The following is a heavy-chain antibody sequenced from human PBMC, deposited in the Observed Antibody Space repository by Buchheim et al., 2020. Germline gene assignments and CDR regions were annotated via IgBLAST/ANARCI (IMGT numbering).Heavy chain of an antibody. CDR1: GFTFSSYG. V-gene: IGHV3-30*18. CDR3: AKSVWGSGTYSGYCFDH. J-gene: IGHJ5*02. D-gene: IGHD1-26*01. CDR2: ISYDGSSQ. Sequence: QVQLVESGGGVVQPGRSLRLSCVASGFTFSSYGMHWIRQGPGKGLEWVAVISYDGSSQYYGDSVKGRFTIPRDSSKNTVYLQINRLRAEDTAVYYCAKSVWGSGTYSGYCFDHWGQGTL.